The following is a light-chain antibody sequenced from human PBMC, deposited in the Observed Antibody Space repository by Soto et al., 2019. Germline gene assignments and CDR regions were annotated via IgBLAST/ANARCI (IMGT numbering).Light chain of an antibody. V-gene: IGKV1-9*01. CDR3: QQLNTDPA. Sequence: DLPLTQSPSFLSASVGDRVTITCRASQGIGSYLGWYQQAPGKAPKLLIYGASTLQSGVPSRFSGSGSGTEFTLTISSLQPEDVATYYCQQLNTDPAFGGGPKVEI. CDR1: QGIGSY. J-gene: IGKJ4*01. CDR2: GAS.